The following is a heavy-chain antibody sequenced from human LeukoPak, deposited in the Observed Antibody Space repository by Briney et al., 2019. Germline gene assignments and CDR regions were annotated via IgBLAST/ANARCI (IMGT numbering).Heavy chain of an antibody. D-gene: IGHD2-2*01. V-gene: IGHV1-2*02. CDR1: GYTFADYY. CDR2: MNPNSGDT. Sequence: ASVKVSCKASGYTFADYYIHWVRQAPGQGLEWVGWMNPNSGDTNYARSFQGRVTMTRDTSISTAYMELSRLRFDDTAVYYCAKDPFDQMLPEDWFDPWGQGTLVTVSS. J-gene: IGHJ5*02. CDR3: AKDPFDQMLPEDWFDP.